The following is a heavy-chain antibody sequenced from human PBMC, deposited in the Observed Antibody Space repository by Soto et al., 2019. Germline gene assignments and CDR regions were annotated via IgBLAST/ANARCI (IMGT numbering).Heavy chain of an antibody. Sequence: EVQLVESGGGLVQPGGSLRLSCVASGFTFSSYWMHWVRQGPGKEPVWVSFIDSYGSSTKYADSVRGRFPISRDNAKNTLYLLMNSLRVEDTAVYYCVRGLANSDHWGQGTLVTVSS. J-gene: IGHJ4*02. CDR3: VRGLANSDH. CDR1: GFTFSSYW. CDR2: IDSYGSST. V-gene: IGHV3-74*03.